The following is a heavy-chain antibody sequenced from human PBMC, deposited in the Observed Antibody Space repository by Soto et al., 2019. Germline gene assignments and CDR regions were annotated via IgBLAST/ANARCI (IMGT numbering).Heavy chain of an antibody. J-gene: IGHJ4*02. Sequence: QVQLQQWGAGLLKPSETLSLTCAVSGGSFSGYYWSWIRQPPGKGLEWIGEINHSGSTNYNPSLKSRGPISVDTSKNQFSLKLSSVTAADTAVYYCARRGGYMGRGRWGQGTLVAVS. CDR2: INHSGST. D-gene: IGHD3-10*01. CDR3: ARRGGYMGRGR. CDR1: GGSFSGYY. V-gene: IGHV4-34*01.